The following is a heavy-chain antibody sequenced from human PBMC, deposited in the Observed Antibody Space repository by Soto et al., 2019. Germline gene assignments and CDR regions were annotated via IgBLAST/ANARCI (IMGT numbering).Heavy chain of an antibody. Sequence: EVQLVESGGGLVQPGGSLRLPCAASGFTFSTYWMTWARQPPGKGLEWVASINQDGSERYYVDSVRGRFTISRDTAKNSLYLQMNSLRAEDTAVYYCVCGGNFFVYWGQGTLVTVSP. J-gene: IGHJ4*02. V-gene: IGHV3-7*01. CDR1: GFTFSTYW. CDR2: INQDGSER. D-gene: IGHD3-16*01. CDR3: VCGGNFFVY.